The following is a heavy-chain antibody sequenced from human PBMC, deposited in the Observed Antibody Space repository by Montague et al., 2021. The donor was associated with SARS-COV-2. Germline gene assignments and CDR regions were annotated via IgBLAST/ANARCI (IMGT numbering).Heavy chain of an antibody. V-gene: IGHV3-48*02. J-gene: IGHJ4*02. Sequence: SLRLSCAASGFTFSSYSMNWVRQTPGKGLEWVSYISSSSSTIYYADSVKGRLTISRDNAKNSLYLQMNSLRDEDTAVYYCARDQVLWVGEHVVWGQGTLVTVSS. CDR3: ARDQVLWVGEHVV. CDR2: ISSSSSTI. CDR1: GFTFSSYS. D-gene: IGHD3-10*01.